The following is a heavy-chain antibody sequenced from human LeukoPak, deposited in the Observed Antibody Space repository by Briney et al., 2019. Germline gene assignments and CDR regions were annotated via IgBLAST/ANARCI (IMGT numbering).Heavy chain of an antibody. D-gene: IGHD5-18*01. CDR1: AFSFGSYA. CDR3: ARDGLELWFVPDY. J-gene: IGHJ4*02. Sequence: PGGSLRLSCAASAFSFGSYAMAWVRQAPGKGLEWVSSVSGSSSNTYYTDSVKGRFTISRDNSKNTVFLQMNSLRAEDTAVYYCARDGLELWFVPDYWGQGTLVTVSS. V-gene: IGHV3-23*01. CDR2: VSGSSSNT.